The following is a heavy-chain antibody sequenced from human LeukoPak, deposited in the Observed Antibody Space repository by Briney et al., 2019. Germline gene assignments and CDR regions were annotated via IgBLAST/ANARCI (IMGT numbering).Heavy chain of an antibody. Sequence: SGPTLVNPTQTLTLTCSFSGFSLSTSGVGVGWFRQPPGKALEWLALIYWDDGKRYSPSLKSRLTITKDTSKNQVVLTMTNMDPVDTATYFCAHRLDRIVVITTDSFDIWGQGTMVTVSS. CDR1: GFSLSTSGVG. CDR2: IYWDDGK. CDR3: AHRLDRIVVITTDSFDI. J-gene: IGHJ3*02. D-gene: IGHD3-22*01. V-gene: IGHV2-5*02.